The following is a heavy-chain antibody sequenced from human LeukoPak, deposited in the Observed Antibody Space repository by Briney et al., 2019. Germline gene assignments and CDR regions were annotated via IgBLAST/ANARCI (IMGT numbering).Heavy chain of an antibody. CDR2: SYYSGST. J-gene: IGHJ5*02. D-gene: IGHD3-22*01. V-gene: IGHV4-59*12. CDR3: ARDRVGYYDSSGNNWFDP. CDR1: GGSITHYY. Sequence: SETLSLTCTVSGGSITHYYWTWIRQPPGKTLEWIGYSYYSGSTKYNPSLKSRVTISVDTSKNQFSLKLSSVTAADTAVYYCARDRVGYYDSSGNNWFDPWGQGTLVTVSS.